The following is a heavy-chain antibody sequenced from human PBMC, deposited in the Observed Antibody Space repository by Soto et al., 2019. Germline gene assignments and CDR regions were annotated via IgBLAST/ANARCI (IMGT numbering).Heavy chain of an antibody. J-gene: IGHJ4*02. D-gene: IGHD3-22*01. V-gene: IGHV1-46*01. CDR2: INPSGGST. CDR3: AREGYYDSSGRAFDY. CDR1: GYTFTSYY. Sequence: VQLVQSGAEVKKPGASVKVSCKASGYTFTSYYMHWVRQAPGQGLEWMGIINPSGGSTSYAQKCQGRVTMPRDTSTSTVYMELSSLRSEDTAVYYCAREGYYDSSGRAFDYWGQGTLVTVSS.